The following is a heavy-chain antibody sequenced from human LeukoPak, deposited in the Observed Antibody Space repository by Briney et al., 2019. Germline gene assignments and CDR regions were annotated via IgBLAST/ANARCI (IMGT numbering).Heavy chain of an antibody. CDR1: GGTFSSYA. CDR3: AKGAYYYDSSGYPY. Sequence: SVKVSCKASGGTFSSYAISWVRQAPGQGLEWMGRIIPIFGTANYAQKFQGRVTITTDESTSTAYMELSSLRAEDTAVYYCAKGAYYYDSSGYPYWGQGTLVTVSS. J-gene: IGHJ4*02. CDR2: IIPIFGTA. V-gene: IGHV1-69*05. D-gene: IGHD3-22*01.